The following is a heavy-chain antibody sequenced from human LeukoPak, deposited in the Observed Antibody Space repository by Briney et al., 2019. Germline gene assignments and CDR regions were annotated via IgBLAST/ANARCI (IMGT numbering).Heavy chain of an antibody. Sequence: PGRSLRLSCAASGFTFDDYAMHWVRQAPGKGLEWVSTISWNSGTIAYADSVKGRFTISRDNAKNSLYLQMNSLRTEDTALYYCAKDVAGGSGSSLDFWGQGILVTVSS. J-gene: IGHJ4*02. V-gene: IGHV3-9*01. D-gene: IGHD3-10*01. CDR1: GFTFDDYA. CDR2: ISWNSGTI. CDR3: AKDVAGGSGSSLDF.